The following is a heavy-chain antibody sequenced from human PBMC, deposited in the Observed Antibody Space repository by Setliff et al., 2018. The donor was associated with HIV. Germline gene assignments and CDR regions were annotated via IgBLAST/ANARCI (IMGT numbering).Heavy chain of an antibody. CDR3: ARFGVAYGIDV. J-gene: IGHJ6*02. CDR1: GFSFSDYW. V-gene: IGHV3-7*01. D-gene: IGHD3-10*01. CDR2: IKPDGSER. Sequence: PGGSLRLSCAASGFSFSDYWMSWVRQTPGKGLEWAATIKPDGSERSYVDSVKGRFTISRDNAENSLYLQMNSLRVENTAVYYCARFGVAYGIDVWGQGTTVTVSS.